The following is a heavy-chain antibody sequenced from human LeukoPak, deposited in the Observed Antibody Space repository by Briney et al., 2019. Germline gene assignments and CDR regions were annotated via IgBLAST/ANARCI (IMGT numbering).Heavy chain of an antibody. D-gene: IGHD3-10*01. CDR3: TRGARGVSGAFDI. CDR2: IRSKAYGGTT. V-gene: IGHV3-49*04. J-gene: IGHJ3*02. CDR1: GFTFGDYA. Sequence: PGGSLRLSCTASGFTFGDYAMSWVRQAPGKGLEWVGFIRSKAYGGTTEYAASVKGRFTVSRDDSKSIAYLQMNSLKTEDTAVYYCTRGARGVSGAFDIWGQGTMVTVSS.